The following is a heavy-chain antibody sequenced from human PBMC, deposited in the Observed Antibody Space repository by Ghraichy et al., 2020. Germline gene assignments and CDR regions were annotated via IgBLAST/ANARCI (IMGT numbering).Heavy chain of an antibody. V-gene: IGHV3-30*18. J-gene: IGHJ6*02. CDR3: AKDHMTTVIFFGMDV. D-gene: IGHD4-17*01. Sequence: GGSLRLSCAASGFTFSSYGMHWVRQAPGKGLEWVAVISYDGSNKYYADSVKGRFTISRDNSKNTLYLQMNSLRAEDTAVYYCAKDHMTTVIFFGMDVWGQGTTVTVSS. CDR2: ISYDGSNK. CDR1: GFTFSSYG.